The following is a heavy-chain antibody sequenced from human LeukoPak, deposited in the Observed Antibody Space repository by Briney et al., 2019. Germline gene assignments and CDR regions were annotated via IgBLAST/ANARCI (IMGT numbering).Heavy chain of an antibody. V-gene: IGHV1-2*02. CDR2: INPNSGGT. CDR3: ARDLSYSSSWYLGHLGY. Sequence: ASVKVSCKASGYTFTGYYMHWVRQAPGQGLEWMGWINPNSGGTNYAQKFQGRVTMTRDTSISTAYMELSRLRSDDTAVYYCARDLSYSSSWYLGHLGYWGQGTLVTVSS. J-gene: IGHJ4*02. D-gene: IGHD6-13*01. CDR1: GYTFTGYY.